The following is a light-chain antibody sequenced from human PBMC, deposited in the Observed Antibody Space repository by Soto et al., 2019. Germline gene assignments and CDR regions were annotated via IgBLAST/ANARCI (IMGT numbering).Light chain of an antibody. CDR3: QQSYSTAT. Sequence: DIQMTQSPSSLSASVGYRVTITCRASQSISSYLNWYQQKPGKAPKLLIYAASSLQSGVPSRFSGSGSGTDFTLTISSLQPEDFATYYCQQSYSTATFGGGTKVDI. CDR1: QSISSY. J-gene: IGKJ4*01. CDR2: AAS. V-gene: IGKV1-39*01.